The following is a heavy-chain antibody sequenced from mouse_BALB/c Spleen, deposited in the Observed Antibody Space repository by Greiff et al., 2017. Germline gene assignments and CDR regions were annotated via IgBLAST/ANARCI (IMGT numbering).Heavy chain of an antibody. CDR1: GFAFSSYD. Sequence: DVKLVESGGGLVKPGGSLKLSCAASGFAFSSYDMSWVRQTPEKRLEWVAYISSGGGSTYYPDTVKGRFTISRDNAKNTLYLQMSSLKSEDTAMYYCARPAGGAWFAYWGQGTLVTVSA. CDR3: ARPAGGAWFAY. D-gene: IGHD1-2*01. J-gene: IGHJ3*01. V-gene: IGHV5-12-1*01. CDR2: ISSGGGST.